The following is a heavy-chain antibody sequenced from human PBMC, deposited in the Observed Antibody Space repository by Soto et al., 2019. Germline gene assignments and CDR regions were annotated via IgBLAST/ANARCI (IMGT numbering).Heavy chain of an antibody. D-gene: IGHD2-2*01. Sequence: GGSLRLSCAASGFTFSSYAMIRVRQAPGKGLEWVSAISGSGGSTYYADSVKGRFTISRDNSKNTLYLQMNSLRAEDTAVYYFAKAYGSTSLPTGFDPWGQGPLVTVSS. J-gene: IGHJ5*02. V-gene: IGHV3-23*01. CDR3: AKAYGSTSLPTGFDP. CDR2: ISGSGGST. CDR1: GFTFSSYA.